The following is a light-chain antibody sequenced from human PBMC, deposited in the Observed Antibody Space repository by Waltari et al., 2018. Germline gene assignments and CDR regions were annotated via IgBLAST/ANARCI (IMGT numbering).Light chain of an antibody. V-gene: IGLV2-23*02. CDR2: EVY. J-gene: IGLJ1*01. CDR1: ISDVGNYDL. Sequence: HSVLTQPASVSGSLGQSLPISCTGTISDVGNYDLVSWYQQHPGRAPKLMIHEVYKRPSGISSRFSASKSGATASLTISGLRAEDEADYYCCSYGGPSTPYVFGTGTKVTVL. CDR3: CSYGGPSTPYV.